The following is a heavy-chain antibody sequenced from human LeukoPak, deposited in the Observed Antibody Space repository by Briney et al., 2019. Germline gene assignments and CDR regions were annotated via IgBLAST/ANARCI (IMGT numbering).Heavy chain of an antibody. Sequence: GGSLRLSCAASGFTFSDYSMSWIRQAPGKGLEWVSYISSSGIKTYYADSVKGRFTISRDNANNSLYLQMNRLRAEDTAVYYCARSAYSSGWYARDYWGQGTLVTVSS. CDR3: ARSAYSSGWYARDY. D-gene: IGHD6-19*01. CDR2: ISSSGIKT. J-gene: IGHJ4*02. V-gene: IGHV3-11*04. CDR1: GFTFSDYS.